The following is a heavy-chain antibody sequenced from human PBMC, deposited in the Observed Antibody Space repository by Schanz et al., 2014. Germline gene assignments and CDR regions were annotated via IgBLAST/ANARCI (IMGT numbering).Heavy chain of an antibody. CDR3: ARLWGGWRIPDY. J-gene: IGHJ4*02. CDR1: GGSISSFY. CDR2: IYYSGST. D-gene: IGHD6-19*01. V-gene: IGHV4-39*01. Sequence: QVQLQESGPGLVKPSETLSLTCTVSGGSISSFYWGWIRQPPGKGLEWIGSIYYSGSTYYNASLKSRVTISVDTSKNQSSLKLTSVTAADSAVYYCARLWGGWRIPDYWGQGTLVTVSS.